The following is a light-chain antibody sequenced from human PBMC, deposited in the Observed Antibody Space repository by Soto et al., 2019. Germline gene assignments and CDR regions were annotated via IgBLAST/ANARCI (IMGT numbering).Light chain of an antibody. CDR1: TGAVTSGHY. V-gene: IGLV7-46*01. Sequence: QAVVTQEPSLTVSPGGTVALSCGSLTGAVTSGHYPYWFQQKPGQAPRTLIYDTNNKHSWTPARFSGSLLGGKAALTLSGPQPEDEAEYYCLLSYSDFVVFGGGTKLTVL. J-gene: IGLJ2*01. CDR3: LLSYSDFVV. CDR2: DTN.